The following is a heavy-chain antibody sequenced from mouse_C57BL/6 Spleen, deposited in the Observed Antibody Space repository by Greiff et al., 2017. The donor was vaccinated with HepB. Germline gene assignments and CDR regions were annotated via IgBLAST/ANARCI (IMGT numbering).Heavy chain of an antibody. CDR1: GYTFTSYG. V-gene: IGHV1-81*01. D-gene: IGHD2-5*01. J-gene: IGHJ4*01. CDR3: AREGYSKGVLYYAMDY. Sequence: QVQLQQSGAELARPGASVKLSCKASGYTFTSYGISWVKQRTGQGLEWIGEIYPRSGNTYYNEKFKGKATLTADKSSSTAYMELRSLTSEDSAVYFCAREGYSKGVLYYAMDYWGQGTSVTVSS. CDR2: IYPRSGNT.